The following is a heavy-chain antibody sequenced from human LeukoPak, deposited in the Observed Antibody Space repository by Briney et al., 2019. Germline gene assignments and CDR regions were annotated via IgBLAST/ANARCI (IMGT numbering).Heavy chain of an antibody. J-gene: IGHJ4*02. CDR3: ARIPLGLRVIGYPDY. V-gene: IGHV5-51*01. Sequence: GESLKISCKGSGYSFTSYWIGWVRQMPGKGLEWMGIIYPGDSDTRYSPSFQGQVTISADKSTSTAYLQWSSLKASDTAMYYCARIPLGLRVIGYPDYWGQGTLVTVSS. CDR1: GYSFTSYW. D-gene: IGHD5-12*01. CDR2: IYPGDSDT.